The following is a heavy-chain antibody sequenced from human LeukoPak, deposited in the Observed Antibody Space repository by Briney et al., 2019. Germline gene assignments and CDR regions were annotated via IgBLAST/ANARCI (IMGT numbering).Heavy chain of an antibody. CDR3: ARDRSGWYPFDY. Sequence: GGSLRLSCAASGFTFSSYAMNWVRQAPGKGLEWVSHISSSGSTIYYADSVKGRFTISRDNAKNSLYLQMNSLRAEDTAVYYCARDRSGWYPFDYWGQGTLVTVSS. V-gene: IGHV3-48*03. J-gene: IGHJ4*02. CDR1: GFTFSSYA. D-gene: IGHD6-19*01. CDR2: ISSSGSTI.